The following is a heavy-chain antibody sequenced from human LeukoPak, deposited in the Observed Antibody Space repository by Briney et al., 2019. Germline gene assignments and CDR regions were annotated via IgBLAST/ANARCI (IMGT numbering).Heavy chain of an antibody. Sequence: SETLSLTCTVSGGSISSGGYYWSWIRQPAGKGLEWIGRIYTSGSTDYNPSLKSRVTMSVGTSKNQFSLRLTSVTAADTAVYYCARGPPPDFDYWGQGTLVTVSS. CDR2: IYTSGST. CDR3: ARGPPPDFDY. J-gene: IGHJ4*02. V-gene: IGHV4-61*02. CDR1: GGSISSGGYY.